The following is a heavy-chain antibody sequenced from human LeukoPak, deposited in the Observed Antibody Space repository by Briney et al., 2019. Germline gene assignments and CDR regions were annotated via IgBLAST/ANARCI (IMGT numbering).Heavy chain of an antibody. CDR3: AREGVPYSSSSEAFDI. D-gene: IGHD6-6*01. CDR2: INPNSGGT. Sequence: ASVKVSCKASGYTFTSYGISWVRQAPGQGLEWMGWINPNSGGTNYAQKFQGRVTMTRDTSISTAYMELSRLRSDDTAVYYCAREGVPYSSSSEAFDIWGQGTMVTVSS. V-gene: IGHV1-2*02. CDR1: GYTFTSYG. J-gene: IGHJ3*02.